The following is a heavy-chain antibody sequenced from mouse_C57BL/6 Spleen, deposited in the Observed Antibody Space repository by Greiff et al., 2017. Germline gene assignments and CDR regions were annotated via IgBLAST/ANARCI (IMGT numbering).Heavy chain of an antibody. J-gene: IGHJ2*01. CDR1: GYSFTDYN. V-gene: IGHV1-39*01. CDR3: ARSGGYPYDFDY. Sequence: VQLKQSGPELVKPGASVKISCKASGYSFTDYNMNWVKQSNGQSLEWIGEINPNYGTTSYNQKFKGKATLTVDQSSSTAYMQLNSLTSEDSAVYDCARSGGYPYDFDYWGQGTTLTVSS. CDR2: INPNYGTT. D-gene: IGHD1-1*02.